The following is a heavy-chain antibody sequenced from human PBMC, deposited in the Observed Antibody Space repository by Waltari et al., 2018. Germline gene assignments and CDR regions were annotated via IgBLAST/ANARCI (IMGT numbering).Heavy chain of an antibody. Sequence: EMQLLESGGGWVQPGGSLRLSWFYSRVTFNSFAMNWVRQAPGKGLEWVSGISSGGHTTYYADSVKGRFTSSRDNSKKTLYLQMESLRAEDTGVYYCAQGLSYCSGTSCFNWFDPWGQGTPVTVSS. CDR1: RVTFNSFA. V-gene: IGHV3-23*01. CDR2: ISSGGHTT. CDR3: AQGLSYCSGTSCFNWFDP. J-gene: IGHJ5*02. D-gene: IGHD2-2*01.